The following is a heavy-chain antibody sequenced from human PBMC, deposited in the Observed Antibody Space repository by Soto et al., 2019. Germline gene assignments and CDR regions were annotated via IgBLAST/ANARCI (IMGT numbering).Heavy chain of an antibody. D-gene: IGHD3-22*01. CDR2: ISGGGGST. CDR1: GFTFGTYA. Sequence: EVQLLESGGGLVQPGGSLRLSCAASGFTFGTYAMTWVRQAPGKGLEWVSGISGGGGSTYYTDSVKGRFTISRDNSKNTLYLQMNSLRAEDTAVYYCAKGPSRYYDGSGHYGMDVWGQGTTVTVSS. J-gene: IGHJ6*02. V-gene: IGHV3-23*01. CDR3: AKGPSRYYDGSGHYGMDV.